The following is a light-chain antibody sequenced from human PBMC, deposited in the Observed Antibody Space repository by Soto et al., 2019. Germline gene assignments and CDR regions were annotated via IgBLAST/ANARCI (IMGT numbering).Light chain of an antibody. J-gene: IGLJ1*01. CDR2: DVS. CDR1: SGDVGGYNY. V-gene: IGLV2-14*03. Sequence: QSVLTQPASVSGSPGQSITISCTGTSGDVGGYNYVSWYQQHPDKAPKLMIYDVSNRPSGVSNRFSGSKSGNTASLTISGLQAEDEADYHCSSYTSSSTYVFGTGTKVTVL. CDR3: SSYTSSSTYV.